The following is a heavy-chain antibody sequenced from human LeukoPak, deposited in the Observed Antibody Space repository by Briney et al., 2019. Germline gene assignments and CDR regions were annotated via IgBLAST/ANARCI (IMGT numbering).Heavy chain of an antibody. V-gene: IGHV4-59*08. Sequence: SETLSLTCTVSGGSISRYFWSWIRQPPGKGREGIGYIYYSGSTNYNPSLKRRVTISLDTSKNQVSLKLSSVTAADTAVYYCARHEGDTSGSYMYNWFDPWGQGTLVTVSS. CDR3: ARHEGDTSGSYMYNWFDP. CDR1: GGSISRYF. J-gene: IGHJ5*02. CDR2: IYYSGST. D-gene: IGHD3-22*01.